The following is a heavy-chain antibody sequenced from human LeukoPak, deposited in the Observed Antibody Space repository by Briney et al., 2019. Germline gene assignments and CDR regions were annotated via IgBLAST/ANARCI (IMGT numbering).Heavy chain of an antibody. D-gene: IGHD5-18*01. V-gene: IGHV1-69*13. CDR1: GGTFSSYA. Sequence: SVKVSCKASGGTFSSYAISWVRQAPGQGLEWMGGIIPIFGTANYAQKFQGRVTITADESTSTAYMELSSLRSEDTAVYYCARVGYSYGKYYYYGMDVWGQGTTVTVSS. J-gene: IGHJ6*02. CDR2: IIPIFGTA. CDR3: ARVGYSYGKYYYYGMDV.